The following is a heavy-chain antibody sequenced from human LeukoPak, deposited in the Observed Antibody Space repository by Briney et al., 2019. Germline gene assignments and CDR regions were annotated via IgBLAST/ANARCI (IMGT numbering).Heavy chain of an antibody. CDR1: GFTFSSYE. V-gene: IGHV3-43*02. CDR2: ISGDGGST. CDR3: AKDTGSGSYFRRYYYYYMDV. D-gene: IGHD3-10*01. Sequence: GGSLRLSCAASGFTFSSYEMNWVRQAPGKGLGWVSLISGDGGSTYYADSVKGRFTISRDNSKNSLYLQMNSLRTEDTALYYCAKDTGSGSYFRRYYYYYMDVWGKGTTVTVSS. J-gene: IGHJ6*03.